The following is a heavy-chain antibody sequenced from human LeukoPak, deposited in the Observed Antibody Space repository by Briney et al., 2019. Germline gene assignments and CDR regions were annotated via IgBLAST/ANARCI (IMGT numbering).Heavy chain of an antibody. V-gene: IGHV4-39*07. CDR3: ARDLQRSDYENYFDY. CDR2: IYYSGST. CDR1: GGSISSRSYY. J-gene: IGHJ4*02. D-gene: IGHD1-26*01. Sequence: SETLSLTCTVSGGSISSRSYYWGWIRQPPGKGLEWIGSIYYSGSTYYNPSLKSRVTISVDTSKNQFSLKLSSVTAADTAVYYCARDLQRSDYENYFDYWGQGTLVTVSS.